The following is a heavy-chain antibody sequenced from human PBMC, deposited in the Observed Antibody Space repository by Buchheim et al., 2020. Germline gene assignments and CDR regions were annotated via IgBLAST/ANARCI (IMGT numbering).Heavy chain of an antibody. V-gene: IGHV3-30*18. J-gene: IGHJ6*02. CDR3: AKDWANSGMDV. Sequence: QVQLVESGGGVVQPGRSLRLSCVVSGFTFRTYGMYWVRQAPGKGLEWLAVISYDGNNKYYADSVKGRFTISRDNSKNTLYLQIRSLRADDTAVYYCAKDWANSGMDVWGQGTT. CDR1: GFTFRTYG. CDR2: ISYDGNNK. D-gene: IGHD3-16*01.